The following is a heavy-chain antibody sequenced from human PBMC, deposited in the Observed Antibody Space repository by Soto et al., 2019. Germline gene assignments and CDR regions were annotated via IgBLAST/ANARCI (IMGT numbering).Heavy chain of an antibody. D-gene: IGHD2-15*01. CDR2: IYYSGST. J-gene: IGHJ4*02. CDR3: AKLLGGVTEAIDYFDY. Sequence: PSETLSLTCTVSGGSMSSRSYYWGWIRQPPGKGLEWIGSIYYSGSTYYNPSLKSRITISEDTSKNQFSLKLSSVTAADTAVYYXAKLLGGVTEAIDYFDYWGQGTLVTVSS. V-gene: IGHV4-39*01. CDR1: GGSMSSRSYY.